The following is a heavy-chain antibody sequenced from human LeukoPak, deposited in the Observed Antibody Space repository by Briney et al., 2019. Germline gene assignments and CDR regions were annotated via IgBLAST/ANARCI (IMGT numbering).Heavy chain of an antibody. CDR1: GFTVSSNY. CDR2: IISGDTT. CDR3: ARTGGMDV. D-gene: IGHD3-10*01. Sequence: GGSLRLSCAASGFTVSSNYMSWVRQAPGKGLEWVSVIISGDTTHYADSVRGRFTISRDTSKNTLYLQMNSLRAEDTAVYYCARTGGMDVWGQGTTVTVSS. J-gene: IGHJ6*02. V-gene: IGHV3-66*01.